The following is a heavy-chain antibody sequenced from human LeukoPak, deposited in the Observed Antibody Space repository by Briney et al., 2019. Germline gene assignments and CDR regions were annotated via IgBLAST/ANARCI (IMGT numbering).Heavy chain of an antibody. CDR3: ARTPIAARRGYYFDY. J-gene: IGHJ4*02. Sequence: ASVKVSCKASGYTFTSYDINWVRQATGQGLEWMGWMNPNSGNTGYAQKFQGRATMTRNTSISTAYMELSSLRSEDTAVYYCARTPIAARRGYYFDYWGQGTLVTVSS. D-gene: IGHD6-6*01. V-gene: IGHV1-8*01. CDR2: MNPNSGNT. CDR1: GYTFTSYD.